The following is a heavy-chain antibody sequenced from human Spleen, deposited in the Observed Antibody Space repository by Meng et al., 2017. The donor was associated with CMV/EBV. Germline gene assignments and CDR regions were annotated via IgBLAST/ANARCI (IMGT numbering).Heavy chain of an antibody. Sequence: TLENAWMSWVRQVPGKGLEWVGRIKSKTDGGTIDYAAPVKGRFTISRDDSENVLYLQMNSLKTEDTAVYHCTTDLCAPSSTCYGNYWGQGSLVTVSS. CDR3: TTDLCAPSSTCYGNY. J-gene: IGHJ4*02. CDR2: IKSKTDGGTI. CDR1: TLENAW. V-gene: IGHV3-15*01. D-gene: IGHD2-2*01.